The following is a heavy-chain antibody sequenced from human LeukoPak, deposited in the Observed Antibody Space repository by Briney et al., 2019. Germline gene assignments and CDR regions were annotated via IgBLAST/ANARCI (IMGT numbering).Heavy chain of an antibody. CDR2: IYPGDSDT. CDR3: ARPSKSHYYYYGMDV. Sequence: GESLKISCKGSGYRITAYWIGWVRQMPGKGLEWMGIIYPGDSDTRYSPSFQGQVTISADKSISTAYLQWSSLKASDTAMYYCARPSKSHYYYYGMDVWGQGTTVTVSS. J-gene: IGHJ6*02. CDR1: GYRITAYW. V-gene: IGHV5-51*01.